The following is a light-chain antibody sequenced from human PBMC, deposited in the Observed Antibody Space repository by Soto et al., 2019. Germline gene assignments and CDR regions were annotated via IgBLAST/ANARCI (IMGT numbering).Light chain of an antibody. CDR3: KQYGSSNQP. CDR1: QSVSSSY. CDR2: GES. V-gene: IGKV3-20*01. Sequence: EIVLTQSPGTLSLSPGERATLSCRASQSVSSSYLAWYQQTPGQATRFLIYGESRRATGITDRFSGSGSGTDFALNISRMEHEDFAVYYCKQYGSSNQPVGQGTQGDIK. J-gene: IGKJ1*01.